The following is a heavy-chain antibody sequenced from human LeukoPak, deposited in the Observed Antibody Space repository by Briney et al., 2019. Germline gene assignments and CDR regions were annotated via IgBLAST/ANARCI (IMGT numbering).Heavy chain of an antibody. J-gene: IGHJ5*02. CDR2: IYHSGST. CDR3: AREGINYYGSGSYSRRWFDP. CDR1: GYSISSGYY. Sequence: SETLSLTCTVSGYSISSGYYWGWIRQPPGKGLEWIGSIYHSGSTNYNPSLKSRVTISVDTSKNQFSLKLSSVTAADTAVYYCAREGINYYGSGSYSRRWFDPWGQGTLVTVSS. V-gene: IGHV4-38-2*02. D-gene: IGHD3-10*01.